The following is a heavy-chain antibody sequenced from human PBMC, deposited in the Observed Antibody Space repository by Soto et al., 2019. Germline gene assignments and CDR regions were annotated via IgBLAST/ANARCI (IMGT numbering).Heavy chain of an antibody. CDR3: ARESSGGTSDWFDP. V-gene: IGHV1-2*04. D-gene: IGHD2-15*01. CDR2: INPNSGGT. Sequence: ASVKVSCKASGYTFTGYYMHWVRQAPGQGLEWMGWINPNSGGTNYAQKFQGWVTMTRDTSISTAYMELSSLRSEDTAVYYCARESSGGTSDWFDPWGQGTLVTVSS. J-gene: IGHJ5*02. CDR1: GYTFTGYY.